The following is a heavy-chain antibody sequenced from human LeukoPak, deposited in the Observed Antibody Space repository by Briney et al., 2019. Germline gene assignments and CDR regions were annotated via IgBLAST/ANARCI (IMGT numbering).Heavy chain of an antibody. V-gene: IGHV3-23*01. D-gene: IGHD6-13*01. J-gene: IGHJ4*02. CDR2: ISGSGGST. CDR1: GFIVSRDY. CDR3: AKDHGSSSWHPFDY. Sequence: GGSLRLSCAASGFIVSRDYMSWVRQAPGKGLEWVSAISGSGGSTYYADSVKGRFTISRDNSKNTLYLQMNSLRAEDTAVYYCAKDHGSSSWHPFDYWGQGTLVTVSS.